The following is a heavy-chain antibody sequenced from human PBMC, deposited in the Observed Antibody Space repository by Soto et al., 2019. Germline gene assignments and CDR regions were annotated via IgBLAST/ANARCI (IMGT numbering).Heavy chain of an antibody. CDR3: ARGDTALSYWYFDL. Sequence: EVQLVQSGAEVKKPGESLRISCKGSGYSFTSHWISWVRQMPGKGLEWMGRIDPSDSYTSYSPSFQGHVSISVDKSISTFYLQWSSLKAWDTAMYYCARGDTALSYWYFDLWGRGTLVTVSS. J-gene: IGHJ2*01. CDR1: GYSFTSHW. D-gene: IGHD5-18*01. V-gene: IGHV5-10-1*01. CDR2: IDPSDSYT.